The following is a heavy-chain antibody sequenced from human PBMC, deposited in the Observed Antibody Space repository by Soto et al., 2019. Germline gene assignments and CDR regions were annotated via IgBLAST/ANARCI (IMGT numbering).Heavy chain of an antibody. J-gene: IGHJ4*02. CDR2: IYYSGST. CDR3: ARETRYCSSPSCSGY. Sequence: PSETLSLTCTVSGGSIGSYYWSWIRQPPGKGLEWIGYIYYSGSTYYNPSLKSRVTISVDTSKNQFSLKLSSVTAADTAVYYCARETRYCSSPSCSGYWGQGTLVTVSS. D-gene: IGHD2-2*01. V-gene: IGHV4-59*06. CDR1: GGSIGSYY.